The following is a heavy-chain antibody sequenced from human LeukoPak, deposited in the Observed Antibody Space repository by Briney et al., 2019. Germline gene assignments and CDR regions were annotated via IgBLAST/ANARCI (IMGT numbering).Heavy chain of an antibody. V-gene: IGHV4-34*01. D-gene: IGHD2-21*01. J-gene: IGHJ4*02. CDR1: GGSFSGYY. CDR2: INHSGST. Sequence: PSETLSLTCAVYGGSFSGYYWSWIRQPPGKGLEWIGEINHSGSTNYNPSLKSRATISVDTSKNQFSLKLNSVTAADTAAYYCARAEHIVVVPRGLYLDSWGQGTLVTVSS. CDR3: ARAEHIVVVPRGLYLDS.